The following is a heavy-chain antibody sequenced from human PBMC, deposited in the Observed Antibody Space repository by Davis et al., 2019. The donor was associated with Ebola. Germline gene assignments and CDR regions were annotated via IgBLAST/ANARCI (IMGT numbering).Heavy chain of an antibody. CDR2: IYYSGST. CDR3: ARVLFDDIAARSNWFDP. CDR1: GASINSYY. Sequence: PSETLSLTCSVSGASINSYYWSWIRQPPGKGLEWIGYIYYSGSTTYNPSLRSRVTISVDTSKNQFSLKLSSVTAADTAVYYCARVLFDDIAARSNWFDPWGQGTLVTVSS. J-gene: IGHJ5*02. V-gene: IGHV4-59*01. D-gene: IGHD6-6*01.